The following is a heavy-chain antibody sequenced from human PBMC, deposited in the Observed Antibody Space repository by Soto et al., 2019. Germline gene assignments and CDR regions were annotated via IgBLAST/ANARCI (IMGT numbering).Heavy chain of an antibody. J-gene: IGHJ6*02. CDR1: GFTFSSYA. CDR2: ISGSGGST. V-gene: IGHV3-23*01. Sequence: GGSLRLSCAASGFTFSSYAMSWVRQAPGKGLEWVSAISGSGGSTYYADSVKGRFTISRDNSKNTLYLQMNSLRAEDTAVYYCAKDLDSYGYYYYYGMDVWGQGTTVTVSS. D-gene: IGHD5-18*01. CDR3: AKDLDSYGYYYYYGMDV.